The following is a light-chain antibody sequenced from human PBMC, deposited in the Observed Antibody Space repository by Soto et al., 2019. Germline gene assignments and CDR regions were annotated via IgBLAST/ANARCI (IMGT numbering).Light chain of an antibody. CDR2: GAS. CDR3: HHYGSTPLFI. Sequence: EVVLTQSPGTLSLSPGERATLSCRASQSISSTFLAWYQQKPGQPPRLLIYGASTRATDIPDRFSGSGSATNFTLTISRLEPEDFAVYYCHHYGSTPLFIFGHGTKVDIK. J-gene: IGKJ3*01. CDR1: QSISSTF. V-gene: IGKV3-20*01.